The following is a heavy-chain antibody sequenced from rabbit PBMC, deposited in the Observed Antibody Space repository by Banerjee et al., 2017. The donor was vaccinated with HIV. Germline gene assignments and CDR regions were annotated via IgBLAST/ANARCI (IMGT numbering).Heavy chain of an antibody. CDR1: GIDFSTYG. Sequence: QEQLVESGGGLVTLGGSLKLSCQASGIDFSTYGISWVRQAPGKGLEWIGCIGTGSGSTYYASWAKGRFTISKTSSTTVTLQMTSLTAADTATYFCARGFAYYGTRLDLWGPGTLVTVS. CDR3: ARGFAYYGTRLDL. CDR2: IGTGSGST. J-gene: IGHJ3*01. V-gene: IGHV1S45*01. D-gene: IGHD1-1*01.